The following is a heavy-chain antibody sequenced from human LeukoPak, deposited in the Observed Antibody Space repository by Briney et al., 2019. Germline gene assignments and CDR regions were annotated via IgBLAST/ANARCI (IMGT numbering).Heavy chain of an antibody. Sequence: ASVKVSCKASGYTFTSYDINWVRQATGQGLEWMGWMNPNSGNTGYAQKFQGRVTMTRDTSISTAYMDLSRLRSDDTAVYYCARDKQLDWAHYYYYMDVWGKGTTVTVSS. CDR2: MNPNSGNT. V-gene: IGHV1-8*01. D-gene: IGHD1-1*01. CDR1: GYTFTSYD. CDR3: ARDKQLDWAHYYYYMDV. J-gene: IGHJ6*03.